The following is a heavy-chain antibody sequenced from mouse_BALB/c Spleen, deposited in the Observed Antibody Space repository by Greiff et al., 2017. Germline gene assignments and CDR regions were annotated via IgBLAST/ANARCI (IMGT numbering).Heavy chain of an antibody. D-gene: IGHD2-4*01. V-gene: IGHV1-9*01. CDR3: ARRRYDYDGFAY. Sequence: QVQLQQSGAELMKPGASVKISCKATGYTFSSYWIEWVKQRPGHGLEWIGEILPGSGSTNYNEKFKGKATFTADTSSNTAYMQLSSLTSEDSAVYYCARRRYDYDGFAYWGQGTLVTVSA. CDR1: GYTFSSYW. CDR2: ILPGSGST. J-gene: IGHJ3*01.